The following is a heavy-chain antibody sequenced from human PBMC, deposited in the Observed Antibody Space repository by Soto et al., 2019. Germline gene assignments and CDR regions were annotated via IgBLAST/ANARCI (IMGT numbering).Heavy chain of an antibody. D-gene: IGHD6-19*01. CDR3: ARSPIAVAGTVGFDP. V-gene: IGHV1-3*01. Sequence: QVQLVQSGAEVKKPGASVKVSCKASGYTFTSYAMHWVRQAPGQRLEWMGWINAGNGNTKYSQKFQGRVTITRDTSARTAYMELSSLRSEDTAVYYCARSPIAVAGTVGFDPWGQGTLVTVSS. CDR1: GYTFTSYA. CDR2: INAGNGNT. J-gene: IGHJ5*02.